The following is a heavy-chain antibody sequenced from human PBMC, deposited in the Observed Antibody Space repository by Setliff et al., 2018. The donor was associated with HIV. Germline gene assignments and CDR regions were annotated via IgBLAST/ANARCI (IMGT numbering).Heavy chain of an antibody. V-gene: IGHV3-23*01. CDR3: AKDRIGKYDYFDH. CDR1: GFTFTSYA. J-gene: IGHJ4*02. CDR2: ISARGGDT. Sequence: HPGGSLRLSCVASGFTFTSYAMRWVRQAPGKGLEWVSAISARGGDTDYADSVKGRFTISRDNSKNTLYLQMNSLRAEDTAIYYCAKDRIGKYDYFDHWGQGTPVTVSS. D-gene: IGHD3-16*01.